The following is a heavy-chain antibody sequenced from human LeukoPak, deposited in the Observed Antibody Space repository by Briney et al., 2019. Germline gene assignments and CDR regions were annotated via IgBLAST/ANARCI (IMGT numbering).Heavy chain of an antibody. V-gene: IGHV1-46*01. CDR1: GYTFTSYY. CDR2: INPSGGST. J-gene: IGHJ6*03. D-gene: IGHD6-13*01. CDR3: ARDLGYSNPRENYYYMDV. Sequence: ASVKVSCKASGYTFTSYYMHWVRQAPGQGLEWMGIINPSGGSTSYAQKFQGRVTMTRGMSTSTVYMELSSLRSEDTAVYYCARDLGYSNPRENYYYMDVWGKGTTVTVSS.